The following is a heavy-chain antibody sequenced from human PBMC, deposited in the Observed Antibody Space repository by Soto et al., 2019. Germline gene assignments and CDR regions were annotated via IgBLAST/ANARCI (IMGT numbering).Heavy chain of an antibody. D-gene: IGHD5-12*01. CDR3: ARVNGYRGYDLDS. Sequence: QVQLVQSGAEVKKPGSSVKVSCKASGGTFSSYTISWVRQAPGQGLEWMGRIIPILGIANYAQKFQGRVTXTXAXXTSTAYLELSSLRYEDTAGYYCARVNGYRGYDLDSWGQGTLVTVSS. CDR2: IIPILGIA. CDR1: GGTFSSYT. J-gene: IGHJ4*02. V-gene: IGHV1-69*02.